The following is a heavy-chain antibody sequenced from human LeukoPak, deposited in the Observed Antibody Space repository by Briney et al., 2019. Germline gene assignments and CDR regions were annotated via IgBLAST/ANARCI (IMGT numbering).Heavy chain of an antibody. CDR1: GFSFDSHG. CDR2: IWHDGSNK. CDR3: ATAYGSGWHVGVH. D-gene: IGHD6-19*01. Sequence: PGGSLRLSCAASGFSFDSHGMHWVRQAPRKGLEWVAVIWHDGSNKYYADSVKGRFTLSRDNSANTLYLQMSNLRAEDTAVYYCATAYGSGWHVGVHWGQGTLVTVSS. J-gene: IGHJ4*02. V-gene: IGHV3-33*01.